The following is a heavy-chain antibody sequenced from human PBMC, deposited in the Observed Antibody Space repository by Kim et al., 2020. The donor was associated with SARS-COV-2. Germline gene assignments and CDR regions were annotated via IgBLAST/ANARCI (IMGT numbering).Heavy chain of an antibody. CDR2: ISYDGSNK. CDR1: GFTFSSYG. Sequence: GGSLRLSCAASGFTFSSYGMHWVRQAPGKGLEWVAVISYDGSNKYYADSVKGRFTISRDNSKNTLYLQMNSLRAEDTAVYYCARDLVPGVVVPAAMYPQVRYYYYGMDVWGQGTTVTVSS. V-gene: IGHV3-33*05. D-gene: IGHD2-2*01. J-gene: IGHJ6*02. CDR3: ARDLVPGVVVPAAMYPQVRYYYYGMDV.